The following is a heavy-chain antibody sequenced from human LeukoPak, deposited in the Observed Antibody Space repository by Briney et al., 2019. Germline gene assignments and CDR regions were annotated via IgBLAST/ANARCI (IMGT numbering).Heavy chain of an antibody. D-gene: IGHD5-24*01. J-gene: IGHJ4*02. V-gene: IGHV3-30-3*01. CDR3: VRDGGGGYNQIDY. Sequence: HPGGSLRLSCAASGFIFSKFGIHWVRQTPNKGLESVAVISSDGSEAYYANSVKGRFTISRDNSKNTLYLQMNSLGPEDSALYYRVRDGGGGYNQIDYWGQGTLVAVSS. CDR2: ISSDGSEA. CDR1: GFIFSKFG.